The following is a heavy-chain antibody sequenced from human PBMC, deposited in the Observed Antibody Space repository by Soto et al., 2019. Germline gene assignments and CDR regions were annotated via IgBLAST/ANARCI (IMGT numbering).Heavy chain of an antibody. V-gene: IGHV3-23*01. J-gene: IGHJ4*02. D-gene: IGHD1-26*01. CDR1: GFTFISYA. CDR2: ISGSGGST. CDR3: AGGEGATIGY. Sequence: WGSLRLSCAASGFTFISYAMICFRQAPGKWLEWVSAISGSGGSTYYADSVKGRFTISRDNSKNTLYLQMNSLRAEDTAVYYCAGGEGATIGYWGQGTLVTVSS.